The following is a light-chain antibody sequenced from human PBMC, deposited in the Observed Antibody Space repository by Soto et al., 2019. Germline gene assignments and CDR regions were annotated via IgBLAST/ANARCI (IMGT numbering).Light chain of an antibody. V-gene: IGLV2-18*02. CDR3: SSYTSSSTPGV. J-gene: IGLJ2*01. CDR2: EVS. Sequence: QSVLTQPPSVSGSPGQSVTISCTGTSSDVGSYNRVSWYQQPPGTAPKLMIYEVSNRPSGVPDRFSGSKSGNTASLTISGLQAEDEADYYCSSYTSSSTPGVFGGGTKLTVL. CDR1: SSDVGSYNR.